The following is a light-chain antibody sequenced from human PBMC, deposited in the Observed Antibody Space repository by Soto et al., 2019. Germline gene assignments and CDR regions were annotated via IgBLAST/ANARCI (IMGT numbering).Light chain of an antibody. Sequence: EIVLTQSPGTLSLSPGERATLSCRASQSVSSSYLAWYQQKPGQAPRLLIYGASSRDTGIPDRFSGSGSGTDFTLTISRLEPEDFAVYYCQEYVSSPPGYTFGQGNKLEIK. CDR2: GAS. V-gene: IGKV3-20*01. CDR3: QEYVSSPPGYT. J-gene: IGKJ2*01. CDR1: QSVSSSY.